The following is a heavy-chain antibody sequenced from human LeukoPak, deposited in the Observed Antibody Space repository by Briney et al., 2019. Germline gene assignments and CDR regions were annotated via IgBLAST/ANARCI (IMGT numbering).Heavy chain of an antibody. V-gene: IGHV1-46*01. J-gene: IGHJ4*02. CDR3: ARDYGVGSTMFDYY. D-gene: IGHD1-26*01. CDR2: INPSGGST. CDR1: GYTFTSYY. Sequence: ASVKVSCKASGYTFTSYYMHWVRQAPGQGLEWMGIINPSGGSTSYAQKFQGRVTITADESTATAYMELSSLRSDDTAVYYCARDYGVGSTMFDYYWGQGTLVTVSS.